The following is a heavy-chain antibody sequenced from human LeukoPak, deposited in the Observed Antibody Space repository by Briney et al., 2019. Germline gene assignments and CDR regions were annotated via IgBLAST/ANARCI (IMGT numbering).Heavy chain of an antibody. V-gene: IGHV4-34*01. D-gene: IGHD3-22*01. CDR3: ATSLPYYDGSGYYTDY. J-gene: IGHJ4*02. CDR1: GGSFSGYY. CDR2: INHSGST. Sequence: SETLSLTCAVYGGSFSGYYWSWIRQPPGKGLEWIGEINHSGSTNYNPSLKSRVTISVDTSKNQFSLKLSSVTAADTAVYYCATSLPYYDGSGYYTDYWGQGTLVTVSS.